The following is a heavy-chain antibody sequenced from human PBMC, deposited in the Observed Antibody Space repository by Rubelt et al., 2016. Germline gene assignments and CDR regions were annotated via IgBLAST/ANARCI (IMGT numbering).Heavy chain of an antibody. CDR2: INPNSGGT. V-gene: IGHV1-2*02. D-gene: IGHD4-23*01. CDR1: GYTFTGYY. Sequence: QVQLVQSGAEVKKPGASVKVSCKASGYTFTGYYMHWVRQAPGQGLEWMGWINPNSGGTNYEQKFQGRVTMTTDTSTSTAYMELRSLRSDDTAVYYCARDVGGNSVLYYFDYWGQGTLVTVSS. J-gene: IGHJ4*02. CDR3: ARDVGGNSVLYYFDY.